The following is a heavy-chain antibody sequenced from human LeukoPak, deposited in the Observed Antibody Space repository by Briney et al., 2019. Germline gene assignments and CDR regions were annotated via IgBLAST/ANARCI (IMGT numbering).Heavy chain of an antibody. CDR2: ITPYNGDT. CDR1: GYTFITYG. D-gene: IGHD1-26*01. V-gene: IGHV1-18*01. CDR3: ARVAGVSYNSFDS. Sequence: ASVNVSCKASGYTFITYGITWVRQAPGQGLDWMGWITPYNGDTNYAQNLQDRVTMTTDTSTSTAYMEPSSLRSDHTAVYFCARVAGVSYNSFDSWGQGTLVTVYS. J-gene: IGHJ4*02.